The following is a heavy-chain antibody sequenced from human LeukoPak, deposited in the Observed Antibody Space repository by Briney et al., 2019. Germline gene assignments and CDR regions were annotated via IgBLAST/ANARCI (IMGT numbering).Heavy chain of an antibody. CDR1: GYTFTGYY. CDR2: ISAYNGNT. J-gene: IGHJ4*02. D-gene: IGHD3-22*01. Sequence: GASVKVSCKASGYTFTGYYMHWVRQAPGQGLEWMGWISAYNGNTNYAQKLQGRVTMTTDTSTSTAYMELRSLRSDDTAVYYCASWFDSSGYYYLYYWGQGTLVTVSS. V-gene: IGHV1-18*04. CDR3: ASWFDSSGYYYLYY.